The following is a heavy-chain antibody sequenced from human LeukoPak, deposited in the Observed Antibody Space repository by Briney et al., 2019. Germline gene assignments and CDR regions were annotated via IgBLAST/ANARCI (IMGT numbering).Heavy chain of an antibody. J-gene: IGHJ4*02. CDR1: GYTFTGYY. CDR2: INPNSGGT. V-gene: IGHV1-2*02. CDR3: ARDRAKRWLQSRGAFDY. Sequence: GASVKVSCKASGYTFTGYYMHWVRQAPGQGLEWMGWINPNSGGTNYAQKFQGRVTMTRDTSISTAYMELSRLRSDDTAVYYCARDRAKRWLQSRGAFDYWGQGTLVTVSS. D-gene: IGHD5-24*01.